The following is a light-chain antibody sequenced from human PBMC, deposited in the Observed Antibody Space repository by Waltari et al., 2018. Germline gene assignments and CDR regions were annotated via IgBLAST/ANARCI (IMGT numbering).Light chain of an antibody. J-gene: IGKJ2*01. V-gene: IGKV3-20*01. CDR3: QQYGSSIMYT. CDR1: QSLTKKY. Sequence: IVLTQSPGTLSLAPGERAALSCRASQSLTKKYLAWYQQKPGQAPRLLIYGASSRAAGIPDRFSGSGSGTDFTLNISRLEPEDFGVYYCQQYGSSIMYTFGQGTKLEIK. CDR2: GAS.